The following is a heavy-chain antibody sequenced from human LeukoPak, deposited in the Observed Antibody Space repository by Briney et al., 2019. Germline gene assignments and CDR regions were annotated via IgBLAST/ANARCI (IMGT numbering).Heavy chain of an antibody. D-gene: IGHD3-10*01. CDR1: GGSISSYY. J-gene: IGHJ5*02. Sequence: PSETLSLTCTVSGGSISSYYWSWIRQPAGKGLEWIGRIYTSGSTNYNPSLKSRVTMSVDTSKNQFSLKLSSVTAADTAVYYCARDRAAPRLWFGELLVRSSRFDPWGQGTLVTVSS. CDR2: IYTSGST. V-gene: IGHV4-4*07. CDR3: ARDRAAPRLWFGELLVRSSRFDP.